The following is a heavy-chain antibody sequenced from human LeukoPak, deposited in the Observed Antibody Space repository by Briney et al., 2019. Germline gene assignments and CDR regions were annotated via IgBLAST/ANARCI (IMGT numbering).Heavy chain of an antibody. V-gene: IGHV4-59*01. CDR2: IYYSGST. D-gene: IGHD2-21*02. Sequence: SETLSLTCTVSGGSISSYYWSWIRQPSGKGLEWIGYIYYSGSTNYNPSLKSRVTISVDTSKNQFSLKLSSVTAADTAVYYCAGGLDCCFDYWGQGTLVTVSS. CDR3: AGGLDCCFDY. CDR1: GGSISSYY. J-gene: IGHJ4*02.